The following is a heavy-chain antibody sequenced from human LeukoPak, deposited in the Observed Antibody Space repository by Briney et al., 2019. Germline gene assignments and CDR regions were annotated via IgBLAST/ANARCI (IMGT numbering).Heavy chain of an antibody. CDR3: ARVRGSGFCSGSSCAKDPGYYYYMDV. CDR2: INPSGSTI. V-gene: IGHV3-11*01. Sequence: GGSLRLSCEGSGFTFSGYYMSWIRQAPGKGLEWVSYINPSGSTIYYADSVKGRFTISRDNAKKSLDLQMYSLRAEDTAVYYCARVRGSGFCSGSSCAKDPGYYYYMDVWGKGTTITVSS. J-gene: IGHJ6*03. D-gene: IGHD2-2*01. CDR1: GFTFSGYY.